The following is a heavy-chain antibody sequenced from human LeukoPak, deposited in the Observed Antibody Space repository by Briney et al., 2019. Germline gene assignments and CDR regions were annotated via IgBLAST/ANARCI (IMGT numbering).Heavy chain of an antibody. D-gene: IGHD6-19*01. V-gene: IGHV3-7*01. Sequence: GGSLRLSCAASGFILSNYWMGWVRRAPGKGLEWVANINQDGSEKHYVDFLKGRFTISRDNANNSLYLQMNSLRAEDTAVYYCARDDSGWYAFDYWGQGTLVTVSS. CDR2: INQDGSEK. CDR3: ARDDSGWYAFDY. J-gene: IGHJ4*02. CDR1: GFILSNYW.